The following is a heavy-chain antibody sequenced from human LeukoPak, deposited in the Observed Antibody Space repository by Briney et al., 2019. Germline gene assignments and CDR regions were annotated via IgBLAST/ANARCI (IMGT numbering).Heavy chain of an antibody. V-gene: IGHV3-7*03. Sequence: GGSLRLSCGASGFTFSSHWMSWVRQVPGKGLEWVANIKQDGSEKYYVDSVEGRFTISRDNAKNSLYLQMNSLRAEDTAGYFCARDQTTVGLDFWGQGTLVSVSS. J-gene: IGHJ4*02. CDR3: ARDQTTVGLDF. CDR1: GFTFSSHW. D-gene: IGHD4-23*01. CDR2: IKQDGSEK.